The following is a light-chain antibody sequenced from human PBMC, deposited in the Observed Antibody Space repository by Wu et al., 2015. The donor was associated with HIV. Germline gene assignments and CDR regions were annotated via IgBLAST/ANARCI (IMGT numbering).Light chain of an antibody. CDR2: KAS. V-gene: IGKV1-5*03. CDR3: QQLNNYPLT. J-gene: IGKJ4*01. CDR1: ESISVW. Sequence: DIQMTQSPSTLSASVGDRVTINCRASESISVWLAWYQQKPGKAPKVLIYKASTLERGVPSRFSGSGSGTEFTLTISSLQPDDFATYYCQQLNNYPLTFGGGTEGGDET.